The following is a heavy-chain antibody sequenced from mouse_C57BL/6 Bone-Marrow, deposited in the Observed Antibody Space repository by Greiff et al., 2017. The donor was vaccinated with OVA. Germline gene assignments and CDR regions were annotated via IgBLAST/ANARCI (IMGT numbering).Heavy chain of an antibody. CDR2: IYPRSGNT. J-gene: IGHJ2*01. V-gene: IGHV1-81*01. Sequence: QVQLKQSGAELARPGASVKLSCKASGYTFTSYGISWVKQRTGQGLEWIGEIYPRSGNTYYNEKFKGKATLTADKSSSTAYMELRSLTSEDSAVYFCARGDGYYDFDYWGQGTTLTVSS. D-gene: IGHD2-3*01. CDR1: GYTFTSYG. CDR3: ARGDGYYDFDY.